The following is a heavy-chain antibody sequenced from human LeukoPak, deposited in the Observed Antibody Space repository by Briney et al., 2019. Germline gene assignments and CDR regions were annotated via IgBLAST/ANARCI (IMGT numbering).Heavy chain of an antibody. CDR2: IYPGDSDT. CDR3: ARAVDTAMAPPDY. V-gene: IGHV5-51*01. CDR1: GYSFTSYW. Sequence: GESLKISCQGSGYSFTSYWIGWVRQMPGKGLEWMGIIYPGDSDTRYSPSFQGQVTISADKSISTAYLQWSSLKASDTAMYYCARAVDTAMAPPDYWGQGTLVTVSS. J-gene: IGHJ4*02. D-gene: IGHD5-18*01.